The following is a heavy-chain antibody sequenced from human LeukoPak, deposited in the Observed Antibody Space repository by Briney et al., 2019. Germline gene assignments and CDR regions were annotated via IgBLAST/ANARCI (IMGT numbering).Heavy chain of an antibody. D-gene: IGHD4-17*01. CDR2: ISYDGSNK. Sequence: GGSLRLSCAASGFTFSSYGMHWVRQAPGKGLEWVAVISYDGSNKYYADSVKGRFTICRDNSKNTLYLQMNSLRAEDTAVYYCAKVYSQGYGDHQLRYWGQGTLVTVSS. J-gene: IGHJ4*02. V-gene: IGHV3-30*18. CDR3: AKVYSQGYGDHQLRY. CDR1: GFTFSSYG.